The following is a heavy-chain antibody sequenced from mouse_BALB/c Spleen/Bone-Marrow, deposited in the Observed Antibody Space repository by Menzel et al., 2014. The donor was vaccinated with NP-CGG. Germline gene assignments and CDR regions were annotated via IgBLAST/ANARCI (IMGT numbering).Heavy chain of an antibody. Sequence: QVHVKQSGPELAKPVASVTMSCTASGYTFTDTWIHWIKQRPGQGLEWIGYINPSTGYAEYNQNFKDKATLTVDKSSSTAYMQLSSLTSEDSAVYYCARDYWGQGTTLTVSS. J-gene: IGHJ2*01. CDR3: ARDY. V-gene: IGHV1-7*01. CDR1: GYTFTDTW. CDR2: INPSTGYA.